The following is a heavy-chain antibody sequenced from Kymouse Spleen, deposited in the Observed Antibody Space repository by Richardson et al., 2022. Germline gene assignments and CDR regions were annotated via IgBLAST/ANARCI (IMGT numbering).Heavy chain of an antibody. Sequence: EVQLVESGGGLVQPGGSLKLSCAASGFTFSGSAMHWVRQASGKGLEWVGRIRSKANSYATAYAASVKGRFTISRDDSKNTAYLQMNSLKTEDTAVYYCTRRGSGSYHYYYGMDVWGQGTTVTVSS. J-gene: IGHJ6*02. CDR1: GFTFSGSA. CDR3: TRRGSGSYHYYYGMDV. CDR2: IRSKANSYAT. D-gene: IGHD3-10*01. V-gene: IGHV3-73*02.